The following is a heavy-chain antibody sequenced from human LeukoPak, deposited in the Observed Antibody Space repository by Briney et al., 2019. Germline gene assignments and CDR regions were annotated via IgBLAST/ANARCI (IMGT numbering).Heavy chain of an antibody. D-gene: IGHD6-13*01. CDR1: GGSISSSNW. CDR3: ARESGAAGHGSFDY. Sequence: PSETLSLTCAVSGGSISSSNWWSWVRQPPGKGLEWIGEIYHSGSTNYNPSLKSRVTISVDKSKNQFSLKLSSVTAADTAVYYCARESGAAGHGSFDYWGQGTLVTVSS. CDR2: IYHSGST. V-gene: IGHV4-4*02. J-gene: IGHJ4*02.